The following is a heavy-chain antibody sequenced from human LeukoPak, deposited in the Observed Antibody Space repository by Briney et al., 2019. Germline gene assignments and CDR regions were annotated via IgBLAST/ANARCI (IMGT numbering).Heavy chain of an antibody. CDR3: ARDGGGPDAFDI. J-gene: IGHJ3*02. CDR1: GFTFSSYA. Sequence: GGSLRLSCAASGFTFSSYAMHWVRQAPGKGLEWVAVISYDGSNKYYADSVKGRFTISRDNAANSLYLQMNSLRAEDTAVYYCARDGGGPDAFDIWGQGTMVTVSS. CDR2: ISYDGSNK. V-gene: IGHV3-30*04.